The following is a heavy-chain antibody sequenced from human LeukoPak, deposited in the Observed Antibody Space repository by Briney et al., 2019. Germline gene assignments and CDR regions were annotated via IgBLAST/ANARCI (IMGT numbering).Heavy chain of an antibody. V-gene: IGHV1-2*02. CDR2: INPNSGGT. J-gene: IGHJ5*02. CDR1: GYTFTGYY. Sequence: GASVKVSCKASGYTFTGYYMHWVRQAPGQGLEWMGWINPNSGGTNYAQKFQGRVTMTRDTSISTAYMELSRLRSDDTAVYYCARAGYYGSGSYPGAHWFDPWGQGTLVTVSS. D-gene: IGHD3-10*01. CDR3: ARAGYYGSGSYPGAHWFDP.